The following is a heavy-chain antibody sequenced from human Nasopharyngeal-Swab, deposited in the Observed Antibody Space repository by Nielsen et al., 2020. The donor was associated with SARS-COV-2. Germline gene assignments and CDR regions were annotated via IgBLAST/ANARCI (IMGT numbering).Heavy chain of an antibody. V-gene: IGHV1-18*01. CDR3: VIDQTDYFHEPYGWDGFDI. Sequence: ASVKVSCKASGYTFTNYGINWLRQAPGQGLEWMGWISSYNGDTNSEQKFRNRVTMTTETSTSIAYMELTSLTSDDTAVYYCVIDQTDYFHEPYGWDGFDIWGQGTMVTVSS. D-gene: IGHD3-10*01. J-gene: IGHJ3*02. CDR1: GYTFTNYG. CDR2: ISSYNGDT.